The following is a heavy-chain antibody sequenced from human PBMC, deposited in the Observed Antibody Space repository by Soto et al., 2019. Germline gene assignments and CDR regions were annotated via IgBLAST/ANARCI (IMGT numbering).Heavy chain of an antibody. J-gene: IGHJ6*02. CDR3: AREETAWPLAYGLDV. CDR2: IGRRNDI. V-gene: IGHV3-21*01. Sequence: EVQLVESGGGLVKPGGSLRLSCEASGFSFSTYSMHWVRQAPGKGLDWVSFIGRRNDIYYADSVKGRFTISRDNAKNSVSLQMNSLRDEDTAVYYCAREETAWPLAYGLDVWGQGTTVTVSS. CDR1: GFSFSTYS. D-gene: IGHD2-21*02.